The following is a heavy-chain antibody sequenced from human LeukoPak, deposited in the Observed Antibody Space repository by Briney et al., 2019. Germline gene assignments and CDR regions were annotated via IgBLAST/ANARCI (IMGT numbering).Heavy chain of an antibody. CDR2: ISYDGSNK. CDR1: GFTFSSYA. CDR3: ARDFYGRVYYGSGSNAFDI. Sequence: GGSLRLSCAASGFTFSSYAMHWVRQAPGKGLEWVAVISYDGSNKYYADSVKGRFNISRDNSKNTLYLQMNSLRAEDTAVYYCARDFYGRVYYGSGSNAFDIWGQGTMVTVSS. J-gene: IGHJ3*02. D-gene: IGHD3-10*01. V-gene: IGHV3-30*04.